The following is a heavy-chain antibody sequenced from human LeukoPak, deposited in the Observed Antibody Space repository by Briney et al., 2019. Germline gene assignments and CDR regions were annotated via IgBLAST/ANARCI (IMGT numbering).Heavy chain of an antibody. D-gene: IGHD5-24*01. CDR3: ARGGYNPPFDY. J-gene: IGHJ4*02. Sequence: SETLSLTCTVSGGSISSSSYYWGWIRQPPGKGLEWIGSIYYSGSTYYNPSLKSRVTISVDTSKNQFSLKLSSVTAADTAVYYCARGGYNPPFDYWGQGTLVTVSS. CDR1: GGSISSSSYY. CDR2: IYYSGST. V-gene: IGHV4-39*01.